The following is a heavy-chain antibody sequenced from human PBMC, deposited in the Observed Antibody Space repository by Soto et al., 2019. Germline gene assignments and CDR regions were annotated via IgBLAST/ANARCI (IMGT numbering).Heavy chain of an antibody. Sequence: LRLSCAASGFTFSSYWMHWVRQAPGKGLVWVSRINSDGSSTSYADSVKGRFTISRDNAKNTLYLQMNSLRAEDTAVYYCARVDLSESPYYYYYYGMDVWGQGTTVTVSS. J-gene: IGHJ6*02. D-gene: IGHD3-10*01. CDR2: INSDGSST. V-gene: IGHV3-74*01. CDR1: GFTFSSYW. CDR3: ARVDLSESPYYYYYYGMDV.